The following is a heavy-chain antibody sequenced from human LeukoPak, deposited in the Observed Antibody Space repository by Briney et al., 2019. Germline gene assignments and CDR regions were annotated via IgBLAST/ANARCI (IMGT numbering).Heavy chain of an antibody. CDR3: ARDRGNGVTGAIGY. D-gene: IGHD1-26*01. CDR2: IIPILGIA. J-gene: IGHJ4*02. CDR1: GGTFSSYA. Sequence: GASVKVSCKASGGTFSSYAISWVRQAPGQGLEWMGRIIPILGIANYAQKFQGRVTITADKSTNTAYMELSSLRSEDTAVYYCARDRGNGVTGAIGYWGQGTLVTVSS. V-gene: IGHV1-69*04.